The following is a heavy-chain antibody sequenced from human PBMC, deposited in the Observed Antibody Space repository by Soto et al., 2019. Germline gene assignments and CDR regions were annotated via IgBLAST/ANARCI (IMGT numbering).Heavy chain of an antibody. CDR1: GGSISSGGYS. V-gene: IGHV4-30-2*01. J-gene: IGHJ6*02. CDR2: IYHSGST. D-gene: IGHD3-10*01. Sequence: ASETLSLTCAVSGGSISSGGYSWSWIRQPPGKGLEWIGYIYHSGSTYYNPSLKSRVTISVDRSKNQFSLKLSSVTAADTAVYYCARLGITMVRGVIITHGMDVWGQGTTVTVSS. CDR3: ARLGITMVRGVIITHGMDV.